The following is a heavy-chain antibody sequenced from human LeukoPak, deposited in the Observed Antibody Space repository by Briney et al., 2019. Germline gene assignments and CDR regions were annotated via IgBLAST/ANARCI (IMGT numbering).Heavy chain of an antibody. CDR2: INPDRGDS. D-gene: IGHD6-6*01. CDR1: GYTFTGYY. V-gene: IGHV1-2*02. CDR3: ARPYSRSSIDGFDI. Sequence: ASVKVSCKASGYTFTGYYMHWVRQAPGRGLEWMGWINPDRGDSNFEQKFQGRISMTRDTPISTAYLELSSLTSDDTALYYCARPYSRSSIDGFDIWGQGTMVTVSS. J-gene: IGHJ3*02.